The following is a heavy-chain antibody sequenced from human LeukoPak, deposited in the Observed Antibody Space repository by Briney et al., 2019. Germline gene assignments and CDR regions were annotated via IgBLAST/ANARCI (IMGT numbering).Heavy chain of an antibody. D-gene: IGHD3-9*01. V-gene: IGHV1-18*01. CDR3: ARGILTGSRGYYFDY. CDR2: ISAYNGNT. CDR1: GYTFTSYG. J-gene: IGHJ4*02. Sequence: GASVKVSCKASGYTFTSYGISWVRQAPGQGLEWMGWISAYNGNTNYAQKLQGRVTMTTDTSTSTAYMELRSLRSDDTAVYYCARGILTGSRGYYFDYWGQGTLVTVSS.